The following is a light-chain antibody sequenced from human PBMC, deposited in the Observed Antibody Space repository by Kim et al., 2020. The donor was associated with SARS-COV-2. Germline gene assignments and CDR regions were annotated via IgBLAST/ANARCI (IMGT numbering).Light chain of an antibody. CDR2: DAS. J-gene: IGKJ4*01. CDR3: QQRYSWPPLT. V-gene: IGKV3-11*01. Sequence: SPGERATHSCRASQSVTRHLAWYQQKRGQAPRLLIYDASNRATGIPARFSGSGSGTDFNLTINSLEPEDFAVYYCQQRYSWPPLTFGGGTKVDIK. CDR1: QSVTRH.